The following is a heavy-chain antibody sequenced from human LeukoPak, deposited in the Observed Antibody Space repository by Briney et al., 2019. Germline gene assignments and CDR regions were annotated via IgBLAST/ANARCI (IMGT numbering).Heavy chain of an antibody. D-gene: IGHD1-26*01. CDR1: GGSISSSSYY. Sequence: SETLSLTCTVSGGSISSSSYYWGWIRQPPGKGLGWMGRIYFSGSTYHSPPLKSRVILSIDTSKNQFSMKLSSVTAADTAVYYCARRPTSSIVGATTNYFDHWGQGTLVTVSS. CDR3: ARRPTSSIVGATTNYFDH. CDR2: IYFSGST. J-gene: IGHJ4*02. V-gene: IGHV4-39*01.